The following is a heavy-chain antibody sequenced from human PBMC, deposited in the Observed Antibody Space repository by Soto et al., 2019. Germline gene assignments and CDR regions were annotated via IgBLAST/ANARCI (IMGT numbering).Heavy chain of an antibody. CDR3: AREGARDSSGYSGYYFDY. D-gene: IGHD3-22*01. CDR1: GGSFSGYY. CDR2: VNHSGST. Sequence: SETLSLTCAVYGGSFSGYYWSWIRQPPGKGLEWIGEVNHSGSTNYNPSLKSRVTISVDTSKNQFSLKLSSGTAADTAVYYCAREGARDSSGYSGYYFDYWGQGTLVTVSS. J-gene: IGHJ4*02. V-gene: IGHV4-34*01.